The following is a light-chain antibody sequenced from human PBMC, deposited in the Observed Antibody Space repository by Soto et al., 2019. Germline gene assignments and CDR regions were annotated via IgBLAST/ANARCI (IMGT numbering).Light chain of an antibody. V-gene: IGKV3-20*01. CDR2: GAS. J-gene: IGKJ1*01. CDR1: QSVSSNY. Sequence: DIVLTQSPGTLSLSPGERATLSCRASQSVSSNYLAWYQQRPGQAPRLLIYGASTRATGIPDRFSGSGSGTDFTLTISRLEPEDFAVYYCQQYGILSCTFGQGTKVEIK. CDR3: QQYGILSCT.